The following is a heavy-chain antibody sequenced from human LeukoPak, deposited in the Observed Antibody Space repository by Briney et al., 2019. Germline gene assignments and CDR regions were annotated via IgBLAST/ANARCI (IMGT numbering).Heavy chain of an antibody. J-gene: IGHJ4*02. V-gene: IGHV3-30-3*01. CDR2: ISCDGNNK. CDR1: GFTFSNYA. Sequence: PGRSLRLSCAASGFTFSNYAMNGVRQAPGKGLEWVAVISCDGNNKYYADSVKGRFTISRDKSKNTLCLLMNSLRAEDTAVYHCARDRVRDCSRTSCYLVFDYWGQGTLVTVSS. D-gene: IGHD2-2*01. CDR3: ARDRVRDCSRTSCYLVFDY.